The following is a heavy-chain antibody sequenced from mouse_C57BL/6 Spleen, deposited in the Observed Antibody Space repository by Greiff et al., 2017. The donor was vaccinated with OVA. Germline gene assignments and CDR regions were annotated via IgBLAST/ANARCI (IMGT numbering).Heavy chain of an antibody. CDR1: GYAFSSSW. V-gene: IGHV1-82*01. Sequence: VQLQQSGPELVKPGASVTISCKASGYAFSSSWMNWVKQRPGKGLEWIGRIYPGDGDTNYNGKFKGKATLTADKSSSTAYMQLSSLTSEDSAVYFCARSYSNYLDYWGQGTTLTVSS. CDR2: IYPGDGDT. J-gene: IGHJ2*01. CDR3: ARSYSNYLDY. D-gene: IGHD2-5*01.